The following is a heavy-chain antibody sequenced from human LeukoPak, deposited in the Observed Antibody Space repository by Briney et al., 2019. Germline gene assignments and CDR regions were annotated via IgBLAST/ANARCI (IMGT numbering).Heavy chain of an antibody. J-gene: IGHJ4*02. CDR1: GGSISSYY. CDR3: ARLGGDYGDYGLYFDY. D-gene: IGHD4-17*01. Sequence: SETLSLTCTVSGGSISSYYWSWIRQPPGKGLEWIGYIYYSGSTYYNPSLKSRVTISVDTSKNQFSLKLSSVTAADTAVYYCARLGGDYGDYGLYFDYWGQGTLVTVSS. CDR2: IYYSGST. V-gene: IGHV4-59*08.